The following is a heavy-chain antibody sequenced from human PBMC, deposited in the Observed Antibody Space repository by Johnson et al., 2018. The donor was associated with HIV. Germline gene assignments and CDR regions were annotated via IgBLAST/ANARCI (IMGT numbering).Heavy chain of an antibody. CDR2: IKQDGSER. Sequence: VQLVESGGGLVQPGRSLRLSCAASGFTFDDYAMHWVRQAPGKGLEWVANIKQDGSERYYVDSVKGRFTISRDNAKNSLSLQMDSLRAEDTAVYYCARAGRFTMIQGAFDIWGQGTMVTVSS. CDR3: ARAGRFTMIQGAFDI. CDR1: GFTFDDYA. V-gene: IGHV3-7*01. D-gene: IGHD3-22*01. J-gene: IGHJ3*02.